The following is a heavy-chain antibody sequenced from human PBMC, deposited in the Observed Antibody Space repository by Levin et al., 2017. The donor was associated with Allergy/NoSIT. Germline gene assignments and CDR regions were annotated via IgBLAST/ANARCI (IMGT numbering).Heavy chain of an antibody. D-gene: IGHD3-3*01. CDR3: ARVLSDFGVVIPFDY. Sequence: ASVKVSCKASGYTFTSYGISWVRQAPGQGLEWMGWISAYNGNTNYAQKLQGRVTMTTDTSTSTAYMELRSLRSDDTAVYYCARVLSDFGVVIPFDYWGQGTLVTVSS. CDR1: GYTFTSYG. CDR2: ISAYNGNT. J-gene: IGHJ4*02. V-gene: IGHV1-18*01.